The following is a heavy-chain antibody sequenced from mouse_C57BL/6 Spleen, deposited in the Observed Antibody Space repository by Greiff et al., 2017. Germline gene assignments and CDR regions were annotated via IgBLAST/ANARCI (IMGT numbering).Heavy chain of an antibody. J-gene: IGHJ2*01. D-gene: IGHD1-1*01. Sequence: VKVVESGAELVRPGASVKLSCKASGYTFTDYYINWVKQRPGQGLEWIARIYPGSGNTYYNEKFKGKATLTAEKSSSTAYMQLSSLTSEDSAVYFCARLYYYGSSYADYWGQGTTLTVSS. CDR1: GYTFTDYY. V-gene: IGHV1-76*01. CDR2: IYPGSGNT. CDR3: ARLYYYGSSYADY.